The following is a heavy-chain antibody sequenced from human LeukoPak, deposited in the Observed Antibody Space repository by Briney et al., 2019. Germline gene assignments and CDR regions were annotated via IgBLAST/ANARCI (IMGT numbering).Heavy chain of an antibody. CDR2: ITNSGSTI. J-gene: IGHJ4*02. D-gene: IGHD2-2*01. V-gene: IGHV3-48*03. CDR1: GFTFSSYK. Sequence: PGGSLRLSCAASGFTFSSYKMSWVRQAPGKGLEWVSYITNSGSTIHYADSVKGRFTISRDNAKNSLYLQMNSLRAEDTAVYYCAREGGDCRSTSCYVNYWGQGTLVTVSS. CDR3: AREGGDCRSTSCYVNY.